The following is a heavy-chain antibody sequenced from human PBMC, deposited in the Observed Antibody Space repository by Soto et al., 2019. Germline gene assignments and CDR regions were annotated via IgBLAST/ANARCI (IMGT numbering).Heavy chain of an antibody. CDR2: ISYDGSNK. D-gene: IGHD3-10*01. Sequence: GGSLRLSCGASGFIFSKYGMHWVRQAPGKGLEWVAVISYDGSNKYYAESVKGRFIISRDKSENTLYLQMNSLRAEDTALYYCAKDLGSGKPYYYYAMDVWGRGTTVTVSS. CDR1: GFIFSKYG. CDR3: AKDLGSGKPYYYYAMDV. J-gene: IGHJ6*02. V-gene: IGHV3-30*18.